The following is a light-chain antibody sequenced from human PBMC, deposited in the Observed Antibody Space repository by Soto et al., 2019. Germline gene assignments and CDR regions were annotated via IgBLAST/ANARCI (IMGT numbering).Light chain of an antibody. Sequence: ALTQPASVSGSPGQSITISCSGTSSDIGSYDHVAWFQQFPGKTPKLMIYSVSNRPSGVSYRFSGSKSGNTASLTISGLQAEDEADYYCSSYTTSSSYVFGTGTKVTVL. V-gene: IGLV2-14*01. CDR2: SVS. CDR3: SSYTTSSSYV. J-gene: IGLJ1*01. CDR1: SSDIGSYDH.